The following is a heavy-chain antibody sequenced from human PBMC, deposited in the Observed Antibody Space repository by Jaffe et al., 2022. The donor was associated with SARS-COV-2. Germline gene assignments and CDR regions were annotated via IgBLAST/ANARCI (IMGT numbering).Heavy chain of an antibody. V-gene: IGHV3-9*01. Sequence: EVQLVESGGGLVQPGRSLRLSCAASGFTFDDYAMHWVRQAPGKGLEWVSGISWNSGSIGYADSVKGRFTISRDNAKNSLYLQMNSLRAEDTALYYCAKEKRIQLWFDIWGQGTMVTVSS. CDR2: ISWNSGSI. D-gene: IGHD5-18*01. CDR3: AKEKRIQLWFDI. CDR1: GFTFDDYA. J-gene: IGHJ3*02.